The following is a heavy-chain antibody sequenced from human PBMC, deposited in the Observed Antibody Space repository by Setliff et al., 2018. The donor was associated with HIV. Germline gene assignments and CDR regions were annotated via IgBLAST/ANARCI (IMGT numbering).Heavy chain of an antibody. Sequence: PGGSLRLSCAASGFTFSSYGMHWVRQAPGKGLEWVAVIWYDGSNKYYADSLKGRFTISRDNSKNTLYLQMNSLRAEDTAVYYCAKGGADSNYELNYYYYYYMDVWGKGTTVTVSS. V-gene: IGHV3-30*02. J-gene: IGHJ6*03. CDR1: GFTFSSYG. CDR2: IWYDGSNK. D-gene: IGHD4-4*01. CDR3: AKGGADSNYELNYYYYYYMDV.